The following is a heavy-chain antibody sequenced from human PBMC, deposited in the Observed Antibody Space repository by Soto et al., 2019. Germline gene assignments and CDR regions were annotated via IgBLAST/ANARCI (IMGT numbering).Heavy chain of an antibody. CDR1: GGSFSGYY. CDR3: ARTYSSSWSPFDY. Sequence: QVQLQQWGAGLLKPSETLSLTCAVYGGSFSGYYWSWIRQPPGKGLEWIGEITQSGSTNYNPSLKCRLTISVDPSKNHFSLKLSSVTAADTAVYYCARTYSSSWSPFDYWGQGTLVTVSS. CDR2: ITQSGST. V-gene: IGHV4-34*01. D-gene: IGHD6-13*01. J-gene: IGHJ4*02.